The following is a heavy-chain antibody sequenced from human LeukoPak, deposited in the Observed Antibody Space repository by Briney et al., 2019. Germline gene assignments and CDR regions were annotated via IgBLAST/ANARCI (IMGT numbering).Heavy chain of an antibody. CDR1: GGSVNTYY. CDR3: ARLRRDINDWYADDC. V-gene: IGHV4-4*07. CDR2: ISITEGT. D-gene: IGHD6-19*01. J-gene: IGHJ4*02. Sequence: PSETLSLTCSVSGGSVNTYYWCWIRQSAGKGLEWIGRISITEGTNYNPSLKSRVSMSVDASKNQVSLKLGSVTAADTAVYYCARLRRDINDWYADDCWGQGTLVTVSS.